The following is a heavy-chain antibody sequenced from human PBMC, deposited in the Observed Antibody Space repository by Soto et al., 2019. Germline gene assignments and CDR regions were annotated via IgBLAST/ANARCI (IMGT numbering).Heavy chain of an antibody. CDR2: ISSSSSYT. CDR3: ARDGDTSDWYSHY. CDR1: GFTFSDYH. V-gene: IGHV3-11*05. Sequence: QVQLVESGGGLVKPGGSLRLSCAASGFTFSDYHMSWIRQAPGKGLEWVSHISSSSSYTNYADSVKGRFTISRDNAKNSLYLQMNSLRGEDAAVYYCARDGDTSDWYSHYWGQGTLVTVSS. J-gene: IGHJ4*02. D-gene: IGHD6-19*01.